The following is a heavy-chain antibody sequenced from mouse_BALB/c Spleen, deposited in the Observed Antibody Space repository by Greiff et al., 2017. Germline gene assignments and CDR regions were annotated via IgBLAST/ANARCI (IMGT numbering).Heavy chain of an antibody. CDR3: NAWGGLRRGYAMDY. D-gene: IGHD2-4*01. V-gene: IGHV14-4*02. Sequence: VQLQQSGAELVRSGASVKLSCTASGFNIKDYYMHWVQQRPEQGLEWIGWIDPENGDTEYAPKFQGKATMTADTSSNTAYLQLSSLTSEDTAVYYCNAWGGLRRGYAMDYWGQGTSVTVSS. CDR2: IDPENGDT. J-gene: IGHJ4*01. CDR1: GFNIKDYY.